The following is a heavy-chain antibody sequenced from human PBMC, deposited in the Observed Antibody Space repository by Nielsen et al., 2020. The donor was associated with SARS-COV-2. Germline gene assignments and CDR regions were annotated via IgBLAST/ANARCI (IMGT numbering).Heavy chain of an antibody. CDR3: AKAFVMATITLGLDY. CDR1: GFTFSDYG. J-gene: IGHJ4*02. D-gene: IGHD5-24*01. Sequence: GESLKISCAASGFTFSDYGMHWVRQAPGKGLEWVAVISYDGNNKYYTNSVKGRFTISRDDSKSTLYLQMNSLRAEDTAVYYCAKAFVMATITLGLDYWGQGSLVIVSS. CDR2: ISYDGNNK. V-gene: IGHV3-30*18.